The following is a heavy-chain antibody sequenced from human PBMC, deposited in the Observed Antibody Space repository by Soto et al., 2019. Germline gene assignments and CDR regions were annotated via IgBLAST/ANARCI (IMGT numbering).Heavy chain of an antibody. CDR2: IYYSGST. V-gene: IGHV4-31*03. Sequence: SETLSLTCPVSGGSISSGCYYWSWIRQHPGKGLEWIGYIYYSGSTYYNPSLKSRVTISVDTSKNQFSLKLSSVTAADTAVYYCAIYDSSGSRGFQHWGQGTLVTVSS. D-gene: IGHD3-22*01. CDR3: AIYDSSGSRGFQH. J-gene: IGHJ1*01. CDR1: GGSISSGCYY.